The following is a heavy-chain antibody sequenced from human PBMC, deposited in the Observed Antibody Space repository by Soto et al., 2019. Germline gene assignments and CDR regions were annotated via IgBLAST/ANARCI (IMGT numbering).Heavy chain of an antibody. Sequence: GSQRLSYAASGFTFGTYWMIWVRRAPGKGLEGVATIVPDASEKYYVDSVKGRFTISRDNAKNSLYLQMQSLRAEDTDMYYCARDGVGYCRSRSCDRDRPQYHFGMDVWGQGTTVTVSS. J-gene: IGHJ6*02. CDR1: GFTFGTYW. CDR2: IVPDASEK. CDR3: ARDGVGYCRSRSCDRDRPQYHFGMDV. V-gene: IGHV3-7*01. D-gene: IGHD2-2*03.